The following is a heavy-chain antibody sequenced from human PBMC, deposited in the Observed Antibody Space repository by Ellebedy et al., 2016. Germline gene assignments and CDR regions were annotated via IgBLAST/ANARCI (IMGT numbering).Heavy chain of an antibody. Sequence: ASVKVSXKASDYPFTGYDITWVRQAPGQGLEWMGWISTHNGNTNFAQSFQGRVTMNTDTSTNTVYMELRGLRYDDTAVYYCARPLDSGYDSAYFDYWGQGTLVTVSS. CDR2: ISTHNGNT. CDR3: ARPLDSGYDSAYFDY. V-gene: IGHV1-18*01. D-gene: IGHD5-12*01. CDR1: DYPFTGYD. J-gene: IGHJ4*02.